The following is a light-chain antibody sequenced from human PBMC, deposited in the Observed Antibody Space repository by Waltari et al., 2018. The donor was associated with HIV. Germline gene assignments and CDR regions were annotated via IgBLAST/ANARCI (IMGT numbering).Light chain of an antibody. V-gene: IGLV3-19*01. CDR1: SLRSFY. CDR3: QSRDTRGYMI. J-gene: IGLJ2*01. Sequence: SSELTQDPTVSVALGQTVRITCRGDSLRSFYARCYQQKPGQAPLLVIYGKDNRPSGVPDRFSGSSSGNTTSLTITGAQAADEADYYCQSRDTRGYMIFGGGTRLTFL. CDR2: GKD.